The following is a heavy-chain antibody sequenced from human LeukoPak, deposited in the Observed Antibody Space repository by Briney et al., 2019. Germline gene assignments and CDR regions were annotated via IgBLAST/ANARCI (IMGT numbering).Heavy chain of an antibody. J-gene: IGHJ4*02. CDR3: AGSYSSSSGEFDY. CDR1: GYSFTSYW. CDR2: IYPGDSDT. D-gene: IGHD6-6*01. V-gene: IGHV5-51*01. Sequence: GESLKISCKGSGYSFTSYWIGWVRQMPGKGLEWMGIIYPGDSDTRYSPSFQGQVTISANKSISTAYLQWSSLKASDTAMYYCAGSYSSSSGEFDYWGQGTLVTVSS.